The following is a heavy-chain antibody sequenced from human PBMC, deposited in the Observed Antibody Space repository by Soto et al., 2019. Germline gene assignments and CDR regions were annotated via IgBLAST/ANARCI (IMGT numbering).Heavy chain of an antibody. D-gene: IGHD3-10*01. V-gene: IGHV1-2*02. CDR3: ARVIRGAYYNSPLDT. CDR2: INPYSGGA. J-gene: IGHJ5*02. Sequence: QVQLLQSGAEVKKPGASVKVSCKASGYTFTCYFMHWVRQAPGQGLEWMGWINPYSGGADYAQSFQGRVTMTRDTSISTVYMELSRLRFDDTAVYYCARVIRGAYYNSPLDTWGQGTVVTVSS. CDR1: GYTFTCYF.